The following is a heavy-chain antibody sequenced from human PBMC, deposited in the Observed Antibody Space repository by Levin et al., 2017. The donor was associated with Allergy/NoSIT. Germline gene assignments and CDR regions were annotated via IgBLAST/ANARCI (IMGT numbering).Heavy chain of an antibody. V-gene: IGHV3-15*07. D-gene: IGHD6-19*01. J-gene: IGHJ4*02. CDR2: IKSRADGGTP. CDR1: GFTFTNAW. Sequence: PGGSLRLSCAASGFTFTNAWMNWVRQAPGKGLQWVARIKSRADGGTPESAAPVKGRFTISRDDSKNTLYLQMNSLKIEDTAVYYCTTGLAISGWGHWGRGVLVTVSS. CDR3: TTGLAISGWGH.